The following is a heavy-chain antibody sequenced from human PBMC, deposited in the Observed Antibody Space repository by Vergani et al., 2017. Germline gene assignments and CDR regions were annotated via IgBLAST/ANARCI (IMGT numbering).Heavy chain of an antibody. CDR2: ISSSSSTI. CDR3: ARDYRSSGYSGDYFDY. Sequence: EVQLVESGGGLVQPGGSLRLSCAASGFTFSSYSMNWVRQAPGKGLEWVSYISSSSSTIYYADSVKGRFTISRDNAKNSLYLQMNSLRDEDTAVYYCARDYRSSGYSGDYFDYWGQGTLVTVSS. V-gene: IGHV3-48*02. CDR1: GFTFSSYS. D-gene: IGHD3-22*01. J-gene: IGHJ4*02.